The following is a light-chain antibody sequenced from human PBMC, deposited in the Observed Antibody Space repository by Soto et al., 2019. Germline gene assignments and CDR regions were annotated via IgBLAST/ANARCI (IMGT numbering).Light chain of an antibody. J-gene: IGKJ2*01. CDR3: QQANNFPYT. CDR2: TAS. Sequence: DIQMTQSTSSVSASVGDRVTITCRASQDISNWLAWYQQKPGKAPKLLIYTASNLQSGVPSRFSGSGSGTDFTLTISSLQPEDFAIDYCQQANNFPYTFGQGTKLEI. CDR1: QDISNW. V-gene: IGKV1-12*01.